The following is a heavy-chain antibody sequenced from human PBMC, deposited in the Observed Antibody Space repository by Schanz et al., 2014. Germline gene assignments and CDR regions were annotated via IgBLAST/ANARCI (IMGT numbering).Heavy chain of an antibody. J-gene: IGHJ3*01. CDR3: ARDGGRDGYNLAFDV. CDR1: GFTVTSYY. Sequence: EMQLVESGGGLIQPGGSLRLSCAASGFTVTSYYMSWVRQAPGKGLEWIAYISSGGTTIYYADSVKGRFTISRDSSKNTLFLQMNSLRAEDTAVYFCARDGGRDGYNLAFDVWGQGTLVTVSS. CDR2: ISSGGTTI. D-gene: IGHD5-12*01. V-gene: IGHV3-53*01.